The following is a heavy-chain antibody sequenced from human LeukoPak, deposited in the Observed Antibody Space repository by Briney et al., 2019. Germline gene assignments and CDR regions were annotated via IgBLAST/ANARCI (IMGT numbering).Heavy chain of an antibody. J-gene: IGHJ4*02. CDR3: AKTPPRYYVKGSYPDY. V-gene: IGHV3-30*02. CDR1: RFIFTSYD. CDR2: IRYSETET. D-gene: IGHD3-10*02. Sequence: GGSLRLSCATSRFIFTSYDMHWFRQAPGKGLEWVAFIRYSETETYYADSVKGRSTISRDNSKDTLYLQMNSLRAEDTAVYYCAKTPPRYYVKGSYPDYWGQGTLVIVSS.